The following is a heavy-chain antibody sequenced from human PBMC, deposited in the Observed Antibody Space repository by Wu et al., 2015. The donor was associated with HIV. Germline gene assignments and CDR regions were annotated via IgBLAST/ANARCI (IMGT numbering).Heavy chain of an antibody. CDR3: ARVQFDPRYYTYFDL. CDR1: YILTSHP. D-gene: IGHD2-21*01. CDR2: MNPYNEFK. J-gene: IGHJ2*01. V-gene: IGHV1-18*01. Sequence: QAQLVQSGPEAKRPGASVKVSCKASYILTSHPIGWVRQAPGQRLEWMGWMNPYNEFKQPAQKFRDRLTMSTNNSAHTAYMELTSLTSDDTAIYFCARVQFDPRYYTYFDLWGQGTLVTVSS.